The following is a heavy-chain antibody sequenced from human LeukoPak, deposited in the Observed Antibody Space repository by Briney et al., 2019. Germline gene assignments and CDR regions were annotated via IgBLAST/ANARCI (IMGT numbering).Heavy chain of an antibody. Sequence: GGSLRLSCAASGFTFSSYAMHWVRQAPGKGLEWVAVISYDGSNKYYADSVKGRFTISRDNSKNTLYLQMNSLRAEDTAVYYCARLRRGDCGGGSCYFDYWGQGTLVTVSS. D-gene: IGHD2-15*01. CDR3: ARLRRGDCGGGSCYFDY. J-gene: IGHJ4*02. CDR2: ISYDGSNK. CDR1: GFTFSSYA. V-gene: IGHV3-30-3*01.